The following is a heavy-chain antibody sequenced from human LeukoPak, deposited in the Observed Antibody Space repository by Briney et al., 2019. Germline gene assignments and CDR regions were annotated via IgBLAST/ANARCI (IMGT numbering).Heavy chain of an antibody. Sequence: GGSLRLSCAASGFTFSSYGMSWVRQAPGMGLEWVSSISDSGGSTYYADSVKGRFTISRDNFKNTLYLQVNSLRGEDTAVYYCAKGTGGSCYSGSDSWGQGTLVTVSS. J-gene: IGHJ4*02. CDR3: AKGTGGSCYSGSDS. CDR1: GFTFSSYG. D-gene: IGHD2-15*01. V-gene: IGHV3-23*01. CDR2: ISDSGGST.